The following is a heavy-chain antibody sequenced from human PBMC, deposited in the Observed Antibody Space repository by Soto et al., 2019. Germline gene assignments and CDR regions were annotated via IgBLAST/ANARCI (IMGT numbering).Heavy chain of an antibody. CDR2: IYPGDSDT. V-gene: IGHV5-51*01. D-gene: IGHD3-22*01. CDR1: GYSFTSYW. Sequence: XESLKISCKGSGYSFTSYWIGWVRQMPGEGLEWMGIIYPGDSDTRYSPSFQGQVTISADKSISTAYLQWSSLKASDTAMYYCSRTTNYYDSSGYPLNWFDPWGQGTLVTVSS. CDR3: SRTTNYYDSSGYPLNWFDP. J-gene: IGHJ5*02.